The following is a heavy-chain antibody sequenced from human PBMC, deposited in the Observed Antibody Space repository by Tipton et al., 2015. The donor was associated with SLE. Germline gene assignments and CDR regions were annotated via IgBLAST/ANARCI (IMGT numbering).Heavy chain of an antibody. CDR3: ARGRIAVAGNHFDY. V-gene: IGHV4-61*02. Sequence: LRLSCTVSGGSISSGSYYWSWIRQPAGKRLEWIGRIYTSGSTNYNPSLKSRVTISVDTSKNQFSLKLSSVTAADTAVYYCARGRIAVAGNHFDYWGQGTLVTVSS. J-gene: IGHJ4*02. D-gene: IGHD6-19*01. CDR1: GGSISSGSYY. CDR2: IYTSGST.